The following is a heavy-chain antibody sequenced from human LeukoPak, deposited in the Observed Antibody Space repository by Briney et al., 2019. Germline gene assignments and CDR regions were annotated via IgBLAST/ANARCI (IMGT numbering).Heavy chain of an antibody. J-gene: IGHJ4*02. D-gene: IGHD6-6*01. Sequence: GRSLRLSCAASGFTFDDYAMHWVRQAPGKGLEWVSGISWNSGRLGYADSVKGRFTISRDSAMNSLYLQMNSLRAEDTALYYCAKETGYSSSPIDYWGQGTLVTVSS. CDR3: AKETGYSSSPIDY. CDR2: ISWNSGRL. V-gene: IGHV3-9*01. CDR1: GFTFDDYA.